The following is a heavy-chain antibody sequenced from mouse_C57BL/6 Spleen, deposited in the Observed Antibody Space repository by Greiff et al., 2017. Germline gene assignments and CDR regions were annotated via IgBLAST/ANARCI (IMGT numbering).Heavy chain of an antibody. D-gene: IGHD4-1*01. CDR2: IYPGDGDT. V-gene: IGHV1-82*01. J-gene: IGHJ3*01. Sequence: QVQLKQSGPELVKPGASVKISCKASGYAFSSSWMNWVKQRPGKGLEWIGRIYPGDGDTNYNGKFKGKATLTADKSSSTAYMQLSSLTSEDSAVYFCAREGTGKGAWFAYWGQGTLVTVSA. CDR3: AREGTGKGAWFAY. CDR1: GYAFSSSW.